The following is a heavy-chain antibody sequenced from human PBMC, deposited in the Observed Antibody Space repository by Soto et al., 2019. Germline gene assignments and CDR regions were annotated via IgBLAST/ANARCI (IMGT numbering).Heavy chain of an antibody. Sequence: QVQLQESGPGLVKPSQTLSLTCTVSGGSISSGGYYWSWIRQHPGKGLEWSGYIYYSGSTYYNPSIDNRATRAEDPSKNHFTLKLSSVTAADTAVYSWAGAAATMVRGNWFDPWGQGTLVTVSS. CDR3: AGAAATMVRGNWFDP. CDR2: IYYSGST. D-gene: IGHD3-10*01. CDR1: GGSISSGGYY. V-gene: IGHV4-31*03. J-gene: IGHJ5*02.